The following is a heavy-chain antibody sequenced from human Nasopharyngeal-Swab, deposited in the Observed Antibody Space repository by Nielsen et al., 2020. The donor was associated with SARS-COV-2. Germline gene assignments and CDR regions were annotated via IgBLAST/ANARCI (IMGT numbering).Heavy chain of an antibody. CDR2: IYYSGST. CDR1: GGSISSSCYY. J-gene: IGHJ5*02. CDR3: ARPYYDSSGYDAWFDP. Sequence: SETLSLTCTVSGGSISSSCYYWGWIRQPPGKGLEWIGSIYYSGSTYYNPSLKSRVTISVDTSKNQFSLKLSSVTAADTAVYYCARPYYDSSGYDAWFDPWGQGTLVTVSS. D-gene: IGHD3-22*01. V-gene: IGHV4-39*01.